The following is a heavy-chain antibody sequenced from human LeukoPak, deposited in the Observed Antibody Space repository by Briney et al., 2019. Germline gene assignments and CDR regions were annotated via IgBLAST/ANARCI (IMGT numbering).Heavy chain of an antibody. J-gene: IGHJ3*02. V-gene: IGHV4-38-2*02. CDR1: GYSISSGYY. CDR3: ARSEYSSSSDAFDI. Sequence: SETLSLTCTVSGYSISSGYYWGWIRQPPGKGLEWIGSIYYSGSTYYNPSLKSRVTISVDTSKNQFSLKLSSVTAADTAVYYCARSEYSSSSDAFDIWGQGTMVTVSS. CDR2: IYYSGST. D-gene: IGHD6-6*01.